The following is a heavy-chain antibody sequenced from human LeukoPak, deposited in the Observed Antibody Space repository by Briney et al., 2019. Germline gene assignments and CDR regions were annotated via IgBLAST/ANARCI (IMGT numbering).Heavy chain of an antibody. CDR2: IWYDGSNK. J-gene: IGHJ3*02. CDR1: GFTFSSYG. Sequence: GGSLRPSCAASGFTFSSYGMHWVRQAPGKGLEWVAVIWYDGSNKYYADSVKDRFTISRDNSKNTLYLQMNSLRAEDTAVYYCARDVPAYYYDSSGYTDAFDIWGQGTMVTVSS. CDR3: ARDVPAYYYDSSGYTDAFDI. D-gene: IGHD3-22*01. V-gene: IGHV3-33*01.